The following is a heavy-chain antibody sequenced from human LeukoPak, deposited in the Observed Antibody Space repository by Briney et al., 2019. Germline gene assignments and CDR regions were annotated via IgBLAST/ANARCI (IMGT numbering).Heavy chain of an antibody. Sequence: SETLSLTCTVSGGSISSCGYYWSWIRQHPGKGLEWIGYIYYSGSTYYNPSLKSRVTISVDTSKNQFSLKLSSVTAADTAVYYCATGRGLRGLIEYFDYWGQGTLVTVSS. V-gene: IGHV4-31*03. CDR1: GGSISSCGYY. D-gene: IGHD4-17*01. CDR3: ATGRGLRGLIEYFDY. CDR2: IYYSGST. J-gene: IGHJ4*02.